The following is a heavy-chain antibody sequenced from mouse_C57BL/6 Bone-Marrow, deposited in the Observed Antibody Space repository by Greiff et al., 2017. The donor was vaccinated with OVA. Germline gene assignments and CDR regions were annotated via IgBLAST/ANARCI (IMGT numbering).Heavy chain of an antibody. V-gene: IGHV5-4*01. J-gene: IGHJ3*01. D-gene: IGHD2-5*01. CDR2: ISDGGSYT. Sequence: EVKLVESGGGLVKPGGSLKLSCAASGFTFSSYAMSWVRQTPEKRLEWVATISDGGSYTYYPDNVKGRFTISRDNAKNNLYLQMSHLKSEDTAMYYCARDEAYYSNYEFAYWGQGTLVTVSA. CDR1: GFTFSSYA. CDR3: ARDEAYYSNYEFAY.